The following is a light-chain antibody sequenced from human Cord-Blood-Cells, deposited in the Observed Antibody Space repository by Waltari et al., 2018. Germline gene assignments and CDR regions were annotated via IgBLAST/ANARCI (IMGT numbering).Light chain of an antibody. J-gene: IGLJ2*01. CDR1: SSDVGGYNY. CDR3: SSYTSSSTVV. Sequence: QSALTQPASVSGSPGQSITISCTGTSSDVGGYNYVSWYQQHPGKAPKLMIYDVSNRPSVVSNRFSGSKSGSTASLTISGLQAEDEADYYCSSYTSSSTVVFGGGTKLTDL. V-gene: IGLV2-14*01. CDR2: DVS.